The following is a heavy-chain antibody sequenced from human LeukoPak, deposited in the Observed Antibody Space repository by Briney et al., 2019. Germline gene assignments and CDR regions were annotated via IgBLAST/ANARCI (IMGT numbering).Heavy chain of an antibody. Sequence: GASVKVSCKASGGTFSSYAISWVRQAPGQGLEWMGRIIPIFGTANYAQKFQGRVTITTDESTSTAYMELSSLRSEDTAVYYCARDLSYEIDCWGQGTLVTVSS. CDR3: ARDLSYEIDC. V-gene: IGHV1-69*05. D-gene: IGHD5-18*01. CDR2: IIPIFGTA. J-gene: IGHJ4*02. CDR1: GGTFSSYA.